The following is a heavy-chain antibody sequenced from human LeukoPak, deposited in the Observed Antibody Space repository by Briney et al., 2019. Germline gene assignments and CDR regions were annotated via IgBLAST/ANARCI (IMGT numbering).Heavy chain of an antibody. CDR2: ISYDGSNK. CDR3: AREVSSSSSSYYYYGMDV. J-gene: IGHJ6*02. CDR1: GFTFSSYA. D-gene: IGHD6-6*01. Sequence: GRSLRLSCAASGFTFSSYAMHWVRQAPGKGLEWVAVISYDGSNKYYADSVKGRFTISRDNSKNTLYLQMNSLRAEDTAVYYCAREVSSSSSSYYYYGMDVWGQETTVTVSS. V-gene: IGHV3-30-3*01.